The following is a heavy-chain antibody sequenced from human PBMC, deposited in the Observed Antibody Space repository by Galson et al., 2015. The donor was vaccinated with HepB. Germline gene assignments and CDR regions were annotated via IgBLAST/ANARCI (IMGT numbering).Heavy chain of an antibody. CDR3: AKDRCSGTSCSSDY. V-gene: IGHV3-23*01. CDR1: GLTFSTYA. Sequence: SLRLSCAASGLTFSTYAMSWVRQAPGKGLEWVSVISGSGLSTYYADSVKGRFTISRDNSKNTLYLQMNSLRAEDMAVYYCAKDRCSGTSCSSDYWGQGTLVTVSS. CDR2: ISGSGLST. J-gene: IGHJ4*02. D-gene: IGHD2-2*01.